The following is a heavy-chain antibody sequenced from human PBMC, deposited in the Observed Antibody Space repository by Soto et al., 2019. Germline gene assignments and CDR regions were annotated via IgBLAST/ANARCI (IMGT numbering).Heavy chain of an antibody. CDR2: IKSYTNGGTT. CDR1: GFTFSNAW. CDR3: TTDDPINKY. V-gene: IGHV3-15*01. J-gene: IGHJ4*02. Sequence: PGGPLRLSCAASGFTFSNAWMSWVRQAPGKGLGWVGRIKSYTNGGTTDYAAPVKGRFAISRDDSKNTLYLQMNSLKTEDAGVYYCTTDDPINKYWGQGTLVTVSS.